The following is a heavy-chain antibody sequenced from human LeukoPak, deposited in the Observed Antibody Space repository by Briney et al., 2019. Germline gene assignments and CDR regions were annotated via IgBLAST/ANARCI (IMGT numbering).Heavy chain of an antibody. Sequence: GGSLRLSCAASGFTFSTYSIHWVRQAPGKGLGWVAFISYDGSNKYYADSVKGRFTISRDNSKNTLYLQMNSLTSEDTAIYYCAKDHRQWLVGYFDYWGQGTLVTVSS. CDR2: ISYDGSNK. D-gene: IGHD6-19*01. V-gene: IGHV3-30-3*01. CDR1: GFTFSTYS. CDR3: AKDHRQWLVGYFDY. J-gene: IGHJ4*02.